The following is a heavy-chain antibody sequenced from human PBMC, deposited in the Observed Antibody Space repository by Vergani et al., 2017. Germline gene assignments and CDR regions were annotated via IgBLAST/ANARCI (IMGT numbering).Heavy chain of an antibody. CDR1: GFTFSSFG. J-gene: IGHJ4*02. CDR3: AKDPPCGSTSCYMFTDY. Sequence: QVQLVESGGGVVQPGRSLRLSCAASGFTFSSFGMHWVRQAPGKGLEWVAVISYDGSNKYYADSVKGRFTISRDNSKNTLYLQMNSLRAEDTAVYYCAKDPPCGSTSCYMFTDYWGQGTLVTVSS. V-gene: IGHV3-30*18. CDR2: ISYDGSNK. D-gene: IGHD2-2*02.